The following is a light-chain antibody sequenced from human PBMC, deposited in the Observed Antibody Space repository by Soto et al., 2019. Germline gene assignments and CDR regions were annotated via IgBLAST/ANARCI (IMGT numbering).Light chain of an antibody. J-gene: IGKJ4*01. Sequence: EIVLTQSPATLSLSPGERATLSCRASQSVSSYLAWYQQKPGQAPRLLIYDASNRATGIPARFSGSGSGTDFTLTISRLEPEDFAVYYWQQGSNSGLTFGGGTKVEIK. CDR3: QQGSNSGLT. CDR1: QSVSSY. CDR2: DAS. V-gene: IGKV3-11*01.